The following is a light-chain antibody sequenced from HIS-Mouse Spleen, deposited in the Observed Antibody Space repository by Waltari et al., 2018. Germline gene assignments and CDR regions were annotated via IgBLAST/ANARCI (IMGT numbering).Light chain of an antibody. CDR1: QGISSY. J-gene: IGKJ4*01. CDR3: QQLNSYPQET. CDR2: AAS. V-gene: IGKV1-9*01. Sequence: FLSASVGDRVTITCRASQGISSYLAWYQQKPGKAPKLLIYAASTLQSGVPSRFSGSGSGTEFTLTISSLQPEDFATYYCQQLNSYPQETFGGGTKVEIK.